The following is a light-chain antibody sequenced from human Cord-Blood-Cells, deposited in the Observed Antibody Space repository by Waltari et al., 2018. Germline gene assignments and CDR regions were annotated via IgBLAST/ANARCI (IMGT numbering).Light chain of an antibody. Sequence: QSALTQPASVSGSPGHSITISCTGTRSDVGGYNYVSWYQQHPGNAPKLMIYDVSNRPSGVSNRFSGSKSGNTASLTISGLQAEDEADYYCSSYTSSSTLVFGTGTKVTVL. CDR1: RSDVGGYNY. V-gene: IGLV2-14*01. J-gene: IGLJ1*01. CDR2: DVS. CDR3: SSYTSSSTLV.